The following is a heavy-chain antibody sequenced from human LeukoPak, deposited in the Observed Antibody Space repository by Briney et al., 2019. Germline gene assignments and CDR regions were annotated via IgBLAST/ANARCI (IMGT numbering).Heavy chain of an antibody. CDR2: ISGSGGST. J-gene: IGHJ3*02. D-gene: IGHD3-22*01. Sequence: GGSVRLSCAASGFTFSSYVMSWVRQAPGKGQEWVSAISGSGGSTYYADSVKGRFTISRDNSKNTLYLQMNSLRAEDTAVYYCAGYYDSSGYDDAFDIWGQGTMVTVSS. CDR1: GFTFSSYV. V-gene: IGHV3-23*01. CDR3: AGYYDSSGYDDAFDI.